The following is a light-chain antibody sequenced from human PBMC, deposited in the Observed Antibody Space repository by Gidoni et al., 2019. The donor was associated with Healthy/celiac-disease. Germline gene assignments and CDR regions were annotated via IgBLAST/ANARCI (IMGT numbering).Light chain of an antibody. V-gene: IGKV1-33*01. CDR3: QQYDNLPRX. Sequence: DIQMTQSPSSLSASVGDRVTITCQASQDISNYLNWYQQKPGKAPKLLIYDASNLETGVPSRFSGSGSGTDFTFTIRSLQPEDIATYYCQQYDNLPRXFXPGTKVDIK. CDR2: DAS. CDR1: QDISNY. J-gene: IGKJ3*01.